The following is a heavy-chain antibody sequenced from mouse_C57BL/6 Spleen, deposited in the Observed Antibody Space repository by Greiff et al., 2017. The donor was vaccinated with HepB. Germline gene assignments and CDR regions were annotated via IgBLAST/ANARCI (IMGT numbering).Heavy chain of an antibody. CDR2: IDPNGGGT. V-gene: IGHV1-72*01. CDR1: GYTFTSYW. Sequence: QVQLQQPGAELVKPGASVKLSCKASGYTFTSYWMHWVKQRPGRGLEWIGRIDPNGGGTKYNEKFKSKATLTVDKPSRTAYLQLSSLTSEDSAVYYCAGEGGSTMVRGAWLAYWGQGTLVTVSA. J-gene: IGHJ3*01. CDR3: AGEGGSTMVRGAWLAY. D-gene: IGHD2-13*01.